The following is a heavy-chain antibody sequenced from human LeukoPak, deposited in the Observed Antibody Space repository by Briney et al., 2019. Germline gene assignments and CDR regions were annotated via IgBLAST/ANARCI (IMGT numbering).Heavy chain of an antibody. CDR1: GYTFTSYG. CDR2: ISAYNGNT. D-gene: IGHD5-12*01. V-gene: IGHV1-18*01. Sequence: ASVKVSCKAPGYTFTSYGISWVRQAPGQGLEWMGWISAYNGNTNYAQKVQGRVTMSTDTSTSTAYMELRSLRSDDTAVYYCANWYSGYDLGTFDYWGQGTLVTVSS. CDR3: ANWYSGYDLGTFDY. J-gene: IGHJ4*02.